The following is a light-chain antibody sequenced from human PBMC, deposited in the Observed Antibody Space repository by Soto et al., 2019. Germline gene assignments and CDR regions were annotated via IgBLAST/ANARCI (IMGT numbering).Light chain of an antibody. CDR1: SSDVGGYNY. J-gene: IGLJ2*01. CDR3: SSYTSSSTRVV. Sequence: QSALTQPASVSGSPGQSITISCTGTSSDVGGYNYVSWYQQHPGKAPKLMIYDVSNRPSGVSNRFSGSKSGNTASLTISGLHPEDEADYYCSSYTSSSTRVVFGGGTKLTVL. V-gene: IGLV2-14*01. CDR2: DVS.